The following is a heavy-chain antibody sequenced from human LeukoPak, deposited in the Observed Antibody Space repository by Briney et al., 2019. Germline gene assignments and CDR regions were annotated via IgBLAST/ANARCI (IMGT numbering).Heavy chain of an antibody. D-gene: IGHD4-17*01. Sequence: GGSLRLSCAASGFSFSNSGMHWVRQAPGKGLEWVAFMRYDGSSKFYTDSVKGRFTISRDNSKNTLYLQMNSLRAEDTAVYHCARALIGDYDKLDYWGQGTLVTVSS. CDR1: GFSFSNSG. CDR2: MRYDGSSK. J-gene: IGHJ4*02. CDR3: ARALIGDYDKLDY. V-gene: IGHV3-30*02.